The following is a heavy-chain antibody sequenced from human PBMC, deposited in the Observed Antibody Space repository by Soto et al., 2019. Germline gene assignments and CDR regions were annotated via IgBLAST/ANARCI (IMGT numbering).Heavy chain of an antibody. D-gene: IGHD3-3*01. V-gene: IGHV3-21*01. J-gene: IGHJ6*02. Sequence: GGSLRLSCAASGFTFSSYSMNWVRQAPGKGLEWVSSISSSSSYIYYADSVKGRFTISRDNAKNSLYLQMNSLRAEDTAVYYCASGYDFWSGYYTPYYYHGMDVWGQGTTVTVSS. CDR3: ASGYDFWSGYYTPYYYHGMDV. CDR1: GFTFSSYS. CDR2: ISSSSSYI.